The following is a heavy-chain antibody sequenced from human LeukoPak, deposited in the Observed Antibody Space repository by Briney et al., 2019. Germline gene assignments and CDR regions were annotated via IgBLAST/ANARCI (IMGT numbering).Heavy chain of an antibody. Sequence: ASVKVSCKASGYTFTSYDINWVRQATGQGLEWMGWMDPNSGDTGYAQKFQGRVTITRNTSISTAYMELSSLRSEDTAVYYCARVRNMVRGVIISYWGQGTLVTVSS. J-gene: IGHJ4*02. CDR2: MDPNSGDT. CDR3: ARVRNMVRGVIISY. V-gene: IGHV1-8*03. D-gene: IGHD3-10*01. CDR1: GYTFTSYD.